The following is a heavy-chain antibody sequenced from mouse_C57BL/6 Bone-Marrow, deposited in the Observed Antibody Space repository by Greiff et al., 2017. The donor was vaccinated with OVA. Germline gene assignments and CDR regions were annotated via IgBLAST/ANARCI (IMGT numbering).Heavy chain of an antibody. CDR3: ARGGGYFDV. Sequence: QVQLQQSGAELMKPGASVKLSCKATGYTFTGYWIEWVKQRPGHGLEWIGEILPGSGSTNYIEKFKGKATFTADTSSNTAYMQLSSLTTEDSAIYYCARGGGYFDVWGTGTTVTVSS. CDR1: GYTFTGYW. CDR2: ILPGSGST. V-gene: IGHV1-9*01. J-gene: IGHJ1*03.